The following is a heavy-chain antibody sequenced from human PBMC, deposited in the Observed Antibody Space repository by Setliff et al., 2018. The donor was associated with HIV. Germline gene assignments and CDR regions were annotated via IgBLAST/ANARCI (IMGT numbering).Heavy chain of an antibody. J-gene: IGHJ4*02. V-gene: IGHV3-21*01. CDR2: ISSNGAYI. CDR3: ARDLPLPVEMSASADY. CDR1: GFTFTTYA. Sequence: PGGSLRLSCAAPGFTFTTYAMNWVRQAPGKGLEWVSSISSNGAYIFTADSVKGRFTISRDNAKNLVYLQMNSLRAEDTAVYYCARDLPLPVEMSASADYWGQGTLVTVSS.